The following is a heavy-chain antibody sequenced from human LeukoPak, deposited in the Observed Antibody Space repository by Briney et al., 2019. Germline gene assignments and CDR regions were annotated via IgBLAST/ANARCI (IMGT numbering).Heavy chain of an antibody. J-gene: IGHJ6*04. CDR3: ARLNIVATIRYYYYYGTDV. CDR2: ISCSGSTI. CDR1: GFTFSSYE. V-gene: IGHV3-48*03. D-gene: IGHD5-12*01. Sequence: GGSLRLSCAASGFTFSSYEMNWVRQAPGKGLEWVSYISCSGSTIYYADSVKGRFTISRDNAKNSLYLQMNSLRAEDTAVYYCARLNIVATIRYYYYYGTDVWGKGTTVTVSS.